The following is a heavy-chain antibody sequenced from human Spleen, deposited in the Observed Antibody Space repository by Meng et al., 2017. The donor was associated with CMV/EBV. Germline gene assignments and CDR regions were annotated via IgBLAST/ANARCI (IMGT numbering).Heavy chain of an antibody. V-gene: IGHV3-30*02. CDR2: IRFDGSNV. J-gene: IGHJ6*02. Sequence: GGSLRLSCAASGFTFSSYGIHWVRQAPGKGLEWVAFIRFDGSNVYYADSLKGRFTISRDNSKNTLDLQMNSLRPEDTAVYYCAKDSSYHGMDVWGQGTTVTVSS. CDR3: AKDSSYHGMDV. CDR1: GFTFSSYG.